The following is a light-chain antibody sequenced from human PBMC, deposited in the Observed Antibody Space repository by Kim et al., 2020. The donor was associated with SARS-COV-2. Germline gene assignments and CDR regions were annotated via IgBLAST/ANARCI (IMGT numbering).Light chain of an antibody. CDR2: KAS. J-gene: IGKJ1*01. CDR1: QSISSW. Sequence: SVGDRVTITCRASQSISSWLAWYQQKPGKAPKLLIYKASSLESGVPSRFSGSGSGTEFTLTISSLQPDDFATYYCQQYNSYSPTWTFGQGTKVDIK. V-gene: IGKV1-5*03. CDR3: QQYNSYSPTWT.